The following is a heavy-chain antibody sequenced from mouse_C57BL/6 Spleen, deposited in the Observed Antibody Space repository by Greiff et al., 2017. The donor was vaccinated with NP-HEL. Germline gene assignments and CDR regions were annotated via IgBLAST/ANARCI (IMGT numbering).Heavy chain of an antibody. CDR1: DSEVFPIAY. V-gene: IGHV15-2*01. CDR3: ARRAYYGSRERYWYFDV. Sequence: VKLQESGSELRSPGSSVKLSCKDFDSEVFPIAYMSWVRQKPGHGFEWIGGILPSIGRTIYGEKFEDKATLDADTLSNTAYLELNSLTSEDSAIYYCARRAYYGSRERYWYFDVWGTGTTVTVSS. J-gene: IGHJ1*03. CDR2: ILPSIGRT. D-gene: IGHD1-1*01.